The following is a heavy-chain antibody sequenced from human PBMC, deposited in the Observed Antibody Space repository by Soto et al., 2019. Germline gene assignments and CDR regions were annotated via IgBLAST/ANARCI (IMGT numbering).Heavy chain of an antibody. J-gene: IGHJ6*03. Sequence: SETLSLTCTVSGGCISSYYWSWIRQPPGKGLEWIGYVYYSGSTAYNPSLKSRVTISVDTSKNQFSLKLSSVTAADAAIYYCAKIKYSDYYYKDVWGKGTTVTVSS. V-gene: IGHV4-59*08. CDR3: AKIKYSDYYYKDV. CDR1: GGCISSYY. D-gene: IGHD1-26*01. CDR2: VYYSGST.